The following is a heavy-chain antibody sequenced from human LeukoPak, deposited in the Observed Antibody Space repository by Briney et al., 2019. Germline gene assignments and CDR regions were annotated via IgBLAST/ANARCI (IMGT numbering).Heavy chain of an antibody. D-gene: IGHD1-26*01. CDR2: ISSSSSYL. J-gene: IGHJ4*02. Sequence: SGGSLRLSCAASGFTFSSYSMNWVRQAPGKGLEWVSSISSSSSYLYYADSVKGRFTISRDNAKNSLYLQMNSLRAEDTAVYFCAKGKTYSGSFFDYWGQGTLVTVSS. CDR3: AKGKTYSGSFFDY. CDR1: GFTFSSYS. V-gene: IGHV3-21*04.